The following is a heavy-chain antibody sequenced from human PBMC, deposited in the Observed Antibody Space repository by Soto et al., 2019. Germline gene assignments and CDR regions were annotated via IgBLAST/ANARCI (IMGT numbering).Heavy chain of an antibody. J-gene: IGHJ6*02. CDR1: GGSFSGYY. D-gene: IGHD4-4*01. CDR3: ARGKRGTVTTLGYYYGMDV. Sequence: SETLSLTCAVYGGSFSGYYWSWIRQPPGKGLEWIGEINHSGSTNYNPSLESRVTISVDTSKSQFSLKLSSVTAADTAVYYCARGKRGTVTTLGYYYGMDVWGQGTTVTVSS. V-gene: IGHV4-34*01. CDR2: INHSGST.